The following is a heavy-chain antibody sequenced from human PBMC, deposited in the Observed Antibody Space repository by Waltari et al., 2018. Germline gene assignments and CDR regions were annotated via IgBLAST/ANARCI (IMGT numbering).Heavy chain of an antibody. CDR3: ARTGARWLQFAAFDI. Sequence: DVQLVESGPGLVQPGKSLRLSCVGSGFMFEDSAMNWVRQVPGKGLEGLAGISWNSNNIVYADSVKGRFTISRDNAKNSLYLEMKTLRAEDTAIYYCARTGARWLQFAAFDIWGQGTMVTVSS. CDR2: ISWNSNNI. CDR1: GFMFEDSA. D-gene: IGHD5-12*01. J-gene: IGHJ3*02. V-gene: IGHV3-9*01.